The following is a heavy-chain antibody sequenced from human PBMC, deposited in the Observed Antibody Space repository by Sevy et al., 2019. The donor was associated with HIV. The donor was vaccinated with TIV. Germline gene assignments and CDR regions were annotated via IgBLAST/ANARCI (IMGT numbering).Heavy chain of an antibody. D-gene: IGHD3-16*01. CDR3: AGGEIDRVTFIEGVRSFYYSMDD. CDR2: IAPAFGTT. Sequence: ASVKVSCQASGDSFIRDHINWVRQAPGQGLEWMGGIAPAFGTTNYAQRFQGRVTITADKSTSTAYMELSSLRSDDTAVYFCAGGEIDRVTFIEGVRSFYYSMDDWGQGTTVTVSS. J-gene: IGHJ6*02. V-gene: IGHV1-69*06. CDR1: GDSFIRDH.